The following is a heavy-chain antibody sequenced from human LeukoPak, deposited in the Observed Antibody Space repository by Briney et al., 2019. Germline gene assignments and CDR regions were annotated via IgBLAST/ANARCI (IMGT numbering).Heavy chain of an antibody. D-gene: IGHD6-13*01. V-gene: IGHV6-1*01. CDR1: GDSVSSNSAA. CDR2: TYYRSKWYN. J-gene: IGHJ6*03. CDR3: ARDHIAAAGTDYYYMDV. Sequence: SQTLSLTCAISGDSVSSNSAAWNWIRQSPSRGLEWLGRTYYRSKWYNDYAVSVKSRITINPDTSKNQFSLQLNSVTPEDTAVYYCARDHIAAAGTDYYYMDVWGKGTTVTVSS.